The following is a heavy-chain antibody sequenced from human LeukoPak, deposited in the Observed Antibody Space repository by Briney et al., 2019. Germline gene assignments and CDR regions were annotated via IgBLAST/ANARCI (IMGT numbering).Heavy chain of an antibody. CDR3: ARKEEYCSGGSCYLGWFDP. V-gene: IGHV4-59*01. J-gene: IGHJ5*02. Sequence: SETLSLTCTVSGGSISSYYWSWIRQPPGERLEWIGYMHYSGSTNYNPSLTSRVTISVDTSKNQFSLKLSSVTAADTAVYYCARKEEYCSGGSCYLGWFDPWGPGALVTVSS. CDR1: GGSISSYY. CDR2: MHYSGST. D-gene: IGHD2-15*01.